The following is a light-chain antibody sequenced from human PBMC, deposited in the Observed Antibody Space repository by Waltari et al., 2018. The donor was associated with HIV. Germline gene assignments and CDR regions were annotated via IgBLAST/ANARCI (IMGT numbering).Light chain of an antibody. CDR2: GEN. CDR1: SVRSYY. J-gene: IGLJ3*02. V-gene: IGLV3-19*01. Sequence: SSELAQDPAVSVALGQTVRITCQGDSVRSYYARWYQQKPGQAPVLVVYGENNRPSGIPTRFSGSTSGNTASLTIAGAQAEDEADYYCNSRDSSGHWFFGGGTKVTVL. CDR3: NSRDSSGHWF.